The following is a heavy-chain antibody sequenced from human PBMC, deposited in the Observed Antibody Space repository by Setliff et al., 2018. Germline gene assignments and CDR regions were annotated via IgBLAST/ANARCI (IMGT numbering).Heavy chain of an antibody. D-gene: IGHD3-3*01. V-gene: IGHV1-3*01. Sequence: ASVKVSCKASGYTFTNYAIHWVRQAPGQRLEWMGWINAGNGNTKYSQKFQGRVTITRDTSASTAYMELSSPRSEDTAVYYCARDTYIGDFWSGYYIQGRFDPWGQGTLVTV. CDR3: ARDTYIGDFWSGYYIQGRFDP. CDR2: INAGNGNT. CDR1: GYTFTNYA. J-gene: IGHJ5*02.